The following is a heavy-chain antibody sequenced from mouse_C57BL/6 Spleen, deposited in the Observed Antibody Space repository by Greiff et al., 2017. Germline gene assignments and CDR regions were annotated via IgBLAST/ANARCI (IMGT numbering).Heavy chain of an antibody. Sequence: QVHVQQSGAELVRPGASVTLSCKASGYTFTDYEMHWVKQTPVHGLEWIGAIDPETGGTAYNQKFKGKAILTADTSSSTAYMELRSLTSEDSAVYYCTRNYQHWYFDGWGTGTTVTASS. CDR1: GYTFTDYE. J-gene: IGHJ1*03. CDR3: TRNYQHWYFDG. CDR2: IDPETGGT. D-gene: IGHD1-1*02. V-gene: IGHV1-15*01.